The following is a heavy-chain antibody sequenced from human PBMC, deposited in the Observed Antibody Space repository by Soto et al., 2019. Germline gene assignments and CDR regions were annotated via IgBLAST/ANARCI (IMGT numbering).Heavy chain of an antibody. D-gene: IGHD3-10*01. Sequence: SETLSLTCTVSGDSISGFYWSWIRQPPGKGLEWIGYINYAGSTYYSPSLQSRVTISLDSSKKQFSLILTSVTATDTAVYFCARLRRNYFDNWGQGTLVTVSS. V-gene: IGHV4-59*01. CDR3: ARLRRNYFDN. CDR1: GDSISGFY. CDR2: INYAGST. J-gene: IGHJ4*02.